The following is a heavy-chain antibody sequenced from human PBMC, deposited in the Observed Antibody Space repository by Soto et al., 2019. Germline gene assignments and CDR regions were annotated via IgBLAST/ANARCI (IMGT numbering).Heavy chain of an antibody. Sequence: QVQLVQSGAEVKKPGSSVKVSCKASGGTFSSYAISWVRQAPGQGLEGMGGIIPIFGTANYAQKFQGRVTITADESTSTAYMELSSLRSEDTAVYYCAREREDCSSTSGYGFYGMDVWGQGTTVTVSS. CDR3: AREREDCSSTSGYGFYGMDV. V-gene: IGHV1-69*01. CDR2: IIPIFGTA. CDR1: GGTFSSYA. J-gene: IGHJ6*02. D-gene: IGHD2-2*01.